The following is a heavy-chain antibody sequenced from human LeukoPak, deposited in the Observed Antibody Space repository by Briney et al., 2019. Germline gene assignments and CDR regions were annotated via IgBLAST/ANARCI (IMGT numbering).Heavy chain of an antibody. CDR3: AGEPIGLYYFDY. J-gene: IGHJ4*02. Sequence: SETLSLTCTVSGGSVSSGSYYWSWIRQPPGKGLEWIGNIYYTGSTNYNPSLKSRVTMSVDTSMNQFSLKLSSVTAADTAVYHCAGEPIGLYYFDYWGQGTLVTVSS. CDR2: IYYTGST. V-gene: IGHV4-61*01. D-gene: IGHD2-15*01. CDR1: GGSVSSGSYY.